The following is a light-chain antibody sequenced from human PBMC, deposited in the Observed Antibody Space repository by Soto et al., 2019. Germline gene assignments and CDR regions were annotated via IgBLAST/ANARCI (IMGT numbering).Light chain of an antibody. Sequence: DIQMTQSPSTQSASVGDRVTITCRASQIINTWLAWYQQKPGKAPKLLIYRASNLVSGVPSRFSGSGSGTEFTLTISSLQPDDFSIYYCQQYETYSGTFGPGTKVDL. CDR1: QIINTW. V-gene: IGKV1-5*03. J-gene: IGKJ3*01. CDR3: QQYETYSGT. CDR2: RAS.